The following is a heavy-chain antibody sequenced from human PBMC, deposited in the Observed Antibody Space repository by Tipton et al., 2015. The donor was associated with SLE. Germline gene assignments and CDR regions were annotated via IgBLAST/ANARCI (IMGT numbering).Heavy chain of an antibody. CDR2: IYSGGST. V-gene: IGHV3-53*05. J-gene: IGHJ4*02. D-gene: IGHD6-19*01. CDR1: GFTFSSYS. Sequence: SLRLSCAASGFTFSSYSMNWVRQAPGKGLEWVSVIYSGGSTYYADSVKGRFTISRDNSKNTLYLQMNSLRAEDTAVYYCARGVAGDYWGQGTLVTVSS. CDR3: ARGVAGDY.